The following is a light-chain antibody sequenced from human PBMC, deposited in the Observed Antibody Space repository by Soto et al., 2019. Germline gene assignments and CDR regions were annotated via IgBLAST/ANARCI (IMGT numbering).Light chain of an antibody. V-gene: IGKV1-39*01. J-gene: IGKJ4*02. CDR3: EQRHTAAVL. CDR1: QRIDTY. CDR2: DAS. Sequence: DRQRSQSASCLAAAVRDRVTITCRASQRIDTYLNWYQQKPGKAPKFLIYDASSLRSGVPSRFSGGGHGTDFTITLRTLQSGGSALYFCEQRHTAAVLLGGGTKVDIK.